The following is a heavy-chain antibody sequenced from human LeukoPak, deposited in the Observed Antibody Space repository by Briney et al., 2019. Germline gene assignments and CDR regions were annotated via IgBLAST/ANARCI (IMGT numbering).Heavy chain of an antibody. J-gene: IGHJ4*02. CDR2: IYHTGSV. CDR3: ARHYDLWSGYNY. CDR1: GVSINSNYW. V-gene: IGHV4-4*02. D-gene: IGHD3-3*01. Sequence: PSETLSLTCAVSGVSINSNYWWTWVRQSPGEGLEWIGEIYHTGSVNYNLSLESRVTISRDRSKNQFSLMLRSVTAADTAVYYCARHYDLWSGYNYWGQGLLVTVSS.